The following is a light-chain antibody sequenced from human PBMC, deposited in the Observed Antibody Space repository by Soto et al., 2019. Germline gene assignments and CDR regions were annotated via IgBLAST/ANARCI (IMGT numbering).Light chain of an antibody. V-gene: IGKV3D-20*02. CDR3: QHRSNWPLIN. Sequence: DTVLTQSPATLSLSPVETATLSCSASQSVTSNYIAWYQQKPGQAPRLLIYGASNRATGIPDRFSGSGSGTDFTLTISSLEPEDFAVYYCQHRSNWPLINFGQGTRLEIK. CDR2: GAS. CDR1: QSVTSNY. J-gene: IGKJ5*01.